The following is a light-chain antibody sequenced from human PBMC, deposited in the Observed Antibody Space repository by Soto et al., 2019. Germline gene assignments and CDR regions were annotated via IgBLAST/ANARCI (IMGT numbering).Light chain of an antibody. V-gene: IGKV1-5*01. CDR1: QSISSW. Sequence: DIQMTQSPSTLSASVGDRVTITCRASQSISSWLAWYQQKPGKAPKRLIYAASSLQSGVPSRFSGSGSGTEFTLTISSLQPEDFATYYCLQHNSLLTFGGGTKVDIK. J-gene: IGKJ4*01. CDR2: AAS. CDR3: LQHNSLLT.